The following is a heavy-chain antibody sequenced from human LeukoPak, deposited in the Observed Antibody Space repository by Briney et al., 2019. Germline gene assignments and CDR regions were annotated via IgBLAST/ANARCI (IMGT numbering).Heavy chain of an antibody. CDR1: GDIFTSYG. Sequence: ASVKVSCKASGDIFTSYGISWVRQAPGQGLEWMGWISAYNGNTNYAQKLQGRVTMTTDTSTSTAYMELRSLRSDDTAVYYCARDLTWELLKVYYFDYWGQGTLVTVSS. CDR2: ISAYNGNT. J-gene: IGHJ4*02. V-gene: IGHV1-18*01. CDR3: ARDLTWELLKVYYFDY. D-gene: IGHD1-26*01.